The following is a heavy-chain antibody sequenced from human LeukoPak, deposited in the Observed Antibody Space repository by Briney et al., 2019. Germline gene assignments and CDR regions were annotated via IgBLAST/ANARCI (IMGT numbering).Heavy chain of an antibody. V-gene: IGHV3-7*01. Sequence: GGSLRLSCAAFRFTFSTYWMTWVRQAPGKGLEWVANIKQDGSERYYVDSVKGRFTISRDNSKNTLYLQMNSLRAEDTAVYYCARALFYSGSYPFDYWGQGTLVTVSS. CDR1: RFTFSTYW. D-gene: IGHD1-26*01. CDR3: ARALFYSGSYPFDY. CDR2: IKQDGSER. J-gene: IGHJ4*02.